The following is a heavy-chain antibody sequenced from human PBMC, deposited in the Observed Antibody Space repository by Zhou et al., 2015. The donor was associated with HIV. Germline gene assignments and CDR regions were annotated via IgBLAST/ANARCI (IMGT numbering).Heavy chain of an antibody. V-gene: IGHV3-23*04. CDR1: GFTFDDYA. CDR3: AKPMIEDIVVVVAEVAFDI. Sequence: EVQLVESGGGLVQPGRSLRLSCAASGFTFDDYAMSWVRQAPGKGLEWVSAISGSGGSTYYADSVKGRFTISRDNSKNTLYLQMNSLRAEDTAVYYCAKPMIEDIVVVVAEVAFDIWGQGTMVTVSS. J-gene: IGHJ3*02. D-gene: IGHD2-15*01. CDR2: ISGSGGST.